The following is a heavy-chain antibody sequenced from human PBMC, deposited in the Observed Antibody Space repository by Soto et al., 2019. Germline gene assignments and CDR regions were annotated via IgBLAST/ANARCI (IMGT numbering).Heavy chain of an antibody. CDR3: ARGGSSADY. V-gene: IGHV1-69*12. CDR1: GGTFSTYA. Sequence: QVQLVQSGAEVKKPGSSVKVSCKAFGGTFSTYAVSWVRQAPGQGLEWVGGIIPSTGSTNHAQKFQGRVTCTAAESTRTVYMELTSLRSDATAATYCARGGSSADYWGQGTLVTVSS. CDR2: IIPSTGST. J-gene: IGHJ4*02. D-gene: IGHD6-13*01.